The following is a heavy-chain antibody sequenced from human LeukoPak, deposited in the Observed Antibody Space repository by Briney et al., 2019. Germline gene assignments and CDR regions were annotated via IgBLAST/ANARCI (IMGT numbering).Heavy chain of an antibody. Sequence: GASVKVSCKASGYNFNPYGFSWVRQAPGQGLEWMGWITMINGNTDYAEKLQGRVTMTIDTSTSTAYMELRSLRSDDTAVYYCASSLTIFGVVHWGQGTLLTVSS. CDR1: GYNFNPYG. J-gene: IGHJ4*02. D-gene: IGHD3-3*01. V-gene: IGHV1-18*01. CDR2: ITMINGNT. CDR3: ASSLTIFGVVH.